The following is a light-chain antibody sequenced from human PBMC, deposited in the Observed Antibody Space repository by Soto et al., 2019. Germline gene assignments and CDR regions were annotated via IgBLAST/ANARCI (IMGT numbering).Light chain of an antibody. CDR2: KAS. J-gene: IGKJ1*01. V-gene: IGKV1-5*03. CDR3: QQNNRYPWT. Sequence: DIQITQSPSTLPASVGDRVTITCRASQNINNLLSWYQQKPGKGPSLLIYKASNLESGVSSRFSGSGSGTEFTLTISSLQPDDIGTYYCQQNNRYPWTFGQGTKVDIK. CDR1: QNINNL.